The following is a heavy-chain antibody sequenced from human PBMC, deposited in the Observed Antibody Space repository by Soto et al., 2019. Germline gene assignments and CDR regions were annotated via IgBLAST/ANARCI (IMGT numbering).Heavy chain of an antibody. Sequence: SETLSLTCTVSGGSVSSGSYYWSWIRQPPEKGLDWIGYIYYSGSTNYNPSLKSRVTISVDTSKNQFSLNLSSVTAADTAVYYCARVTSRGVAAAADYWGQGTLVTVSS. CDR1: GGSVSSGSYY. D-gene: IGHD6-13*01. J-gene: IGHJ4*02. CDR2: IYYSGST. CDR3: ARVTSRGVAAAADY. V-gene: IGHV4-61*01.